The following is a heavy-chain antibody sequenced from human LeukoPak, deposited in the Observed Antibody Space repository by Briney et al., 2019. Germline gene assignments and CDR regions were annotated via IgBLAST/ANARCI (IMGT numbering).Heavy chain of an antibody. J-gene: IGHJ4*02. CDR1: GFTFSNYA. CDR3: AKRKYYESGPFDF. Sequence: GGSLRLSCAASGFTFSNYAMSWVRQAAGKGLEWVSIISGSADITYYADSVKGRFTISRDNSKNTLFLQMNSLRAEDTAIYYCAKRKYYESGPFDFWGQGTLVTVSS. D-gene: IGHD3-10*01. V-gene: IGHV3-23*01. CDR2: ISGSADIT.